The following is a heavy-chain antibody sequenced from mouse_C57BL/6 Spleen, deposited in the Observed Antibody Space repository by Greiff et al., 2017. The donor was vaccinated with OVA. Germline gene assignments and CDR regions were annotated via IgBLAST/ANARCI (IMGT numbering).Heavy chain of an antibody. CDR3: ARNSYRYAMDY. CDR2: IDPSDSYT. J-gene: IGHJ4*01. D-gene: IGHD2-12*01. V-gene: IGHV1-59*01. CDR1: GYTFTSYW. Sequence: QVQLQQPGAELVRPGTSVKLSCKASGYTFTSYWMHWVKQRPGQGLEWIGVIDPSDSYTNYNQKFKGKATLTVDKSSSTAYMQLSSLTSEDAAVDVCARNSYRYAMDYWGQGTSVTVSS.